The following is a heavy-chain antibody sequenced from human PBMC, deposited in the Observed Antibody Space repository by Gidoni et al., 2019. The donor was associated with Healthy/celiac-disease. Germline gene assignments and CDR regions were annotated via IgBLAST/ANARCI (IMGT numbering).Heavy chain of an antibody. V-gene: IGHV3-7*01. CDR3: ARDSSSWQLFDY. CDR1: GFTFSSYW. D-gene: IGHD6-13*01. J-gene: IGHJ4*02. CDR2: KKKEGSEK. Sequence: EVQLVESGGGLVQPGGSLSLSCAASGFTFSSYWMSWVRQAPGKGLEWVANKKKEGSEKYYVDSVKGRYNISRDNAKNSLYLKMNSLRDEDKAVYYCARDSSSWQLFDYWGQGTLVTVSS.